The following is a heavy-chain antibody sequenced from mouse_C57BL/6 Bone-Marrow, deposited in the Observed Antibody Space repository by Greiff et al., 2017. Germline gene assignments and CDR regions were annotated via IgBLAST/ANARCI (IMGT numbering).Heavy chain of an antibody. Sequence: QLQLKQSGPELVKPGASVKISCKASGYAFSSSWMNWVKQRPGKGLEWIGRIYPGDGDTNYNGKFKGKATLTADKSSSTAYMQLSSLTSEDSAVYFCARSHYCDYWGQGTTLTVSS. CDR2: IYPGDGDT. V-gene: IGHV1-82*01. J-gene: IGHJ2*01. CDR1: GYAFSSSW. CDR3: ARSHYCDY.